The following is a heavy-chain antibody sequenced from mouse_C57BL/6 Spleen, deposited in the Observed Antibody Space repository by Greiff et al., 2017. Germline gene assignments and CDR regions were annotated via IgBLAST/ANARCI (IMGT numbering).Heavy chain of an antibody. D-gene: IGHD1-1*01. J-gene: IGHJ4*01. CDR1: GYTFTSYW. V-gene: IGHV1-55*01. CDR2: IYPGSGST. Sequence: QVQLQQPGAELVKPGASVKMSCKASGYTFTSYWITWVKQRPGQGLEWIGDIYPGSGSTNYNEKFKSKATLTVDTSSSTAYMQLSSLTSEDSAVYYCARWEFITTVVAEYAMDYWGQGTSVTVSS. CDR3: ARWEFITTVVAEYAMDY.